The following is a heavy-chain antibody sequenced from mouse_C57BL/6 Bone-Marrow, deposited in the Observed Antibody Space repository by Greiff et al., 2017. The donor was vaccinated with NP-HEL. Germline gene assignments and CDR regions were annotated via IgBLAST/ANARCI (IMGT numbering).Heavy chain of an antibody. V-gene: IGHV2-5*01. CDR2: IWRGGST. D-gene: IGHD2-4*01. J-gene: IGHJ4*01. Sequence: QVQLKESGPGLVQPSQSLSITCTVSGFSLTSYGVHWVRQSPGKGLEWLGVIWRGGSTDYNAAFMSRLSITKDNSKSQVFFKMNSLQADDTAIYYCAKIYYDYGYAMDYWGRGTSVTVSS. CDR3: AKIYYDYGYAMDY. CDR1: GFSLTSYG.